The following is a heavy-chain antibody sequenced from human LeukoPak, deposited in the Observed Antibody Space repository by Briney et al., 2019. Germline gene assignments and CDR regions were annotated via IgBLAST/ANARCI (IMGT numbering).Heavy chain of an antibody. J-gene: IGHJ4*02. V-gene: IGHV3-49*03. Sequence: QPGRSLRLSCSASGFAFGDYAMIWFRQAPGKGLEWVGFIRSKPYGETTEYAASVQGRFTISRDDSKSISYLQMNSLKTEDTAVYYCTRDAKGDYFGAGSSRYYFDYWGQGTLVTVSS. CDR1: GFAFGDYA. D-gene: IGHD3-10*01. CDR2: IRSKPYGETT. CDR3: TRDAKGDYFGAGSSRYYFDY.